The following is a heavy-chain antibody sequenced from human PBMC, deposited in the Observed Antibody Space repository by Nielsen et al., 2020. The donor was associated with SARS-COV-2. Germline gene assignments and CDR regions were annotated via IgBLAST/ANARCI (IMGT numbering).Heavy chain of an antibody. CDR1: GFTFNNYG. CDR3: AKRRAVFMLTFGGEGAIDV. V-gene: IGHV3-30*18. D-gene: IGHD3-16*01. Sequence: GESLKISCVASGFTFNNYGFYWVRQAPGKGLEWVASISYEGSKRYYADSLAGRFTVSRDSSKNTVYLQMNSLSVEDTAVYYCAKRRAVFMLTFGGEGAIDVWGQGTTVSVSS. J-gene: IGHJ6*02. CDR2: ISYEGSKR.